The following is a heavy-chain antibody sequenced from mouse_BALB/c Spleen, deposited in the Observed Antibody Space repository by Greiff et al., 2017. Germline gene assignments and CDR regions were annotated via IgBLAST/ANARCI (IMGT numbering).Heavy chain of an antibody. Sequence: LKQSGAELVKPGASVKLSCTASGFNIKDTYMHWVKQRPEQGLEWIGRIDPANGNTKYDPKFQGKATITADTSSNTAYLQLSSLTSEDTAVYYCADDGSWYFDVWGAGTTVTVSS. D-gene: IGHD2-3*01. CDR2: IDPANGNT. J-gene: IGHJ1*01. V-gene: IGHV14-3*02. CDR1: GFNIKDTY. CDR3: ADDGSWYFDV.